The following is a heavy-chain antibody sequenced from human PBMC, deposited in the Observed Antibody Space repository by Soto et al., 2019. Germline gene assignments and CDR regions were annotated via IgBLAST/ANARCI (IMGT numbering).Heavy chain of an antibody. Sequence: QVQLVQSGAEVKKPGSSVKVSCKASGGTFSSYAISWVRQAPGQGLEWMGGIIPMFGTTKYAQKFQGRLTITADESTSTAYMELSSLRSGYTAVYYCARGVVVVPTSQLGWFDPWGQGTLVTVSS. CDR1: GGTFSSYA. CDR3: ARGVVVVPTSQLGWFDP. J-gene: IGHJ5*02. V-gene: IGHV1-69*01. D-gene: IGHD2-15*01. CDR2: IIPMFGTT.